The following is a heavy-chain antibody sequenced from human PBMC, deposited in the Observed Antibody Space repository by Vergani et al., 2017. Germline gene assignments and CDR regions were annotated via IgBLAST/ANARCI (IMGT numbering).Heavy chain of an antibody. J-gene: IGHJ4*02. CDR3: ARGGRQWLGKTYFDY. V-gene: IGHV4-34*01. Sequence: QVQLQQWGAGLLKPSETLSLTCAVYGGSFSGYYWSWIRQPPGKGLEWIGEINHSGSTNYKPSLKSRVTISVDTSKNQFSLKLNSVTAADAAVYYCARGGRQWLGKTYFDYWGQGTLVTVSS. CDR2: INHSGST. CDR1: GGSFSGYY. D-gene: IGHD6-19*01.